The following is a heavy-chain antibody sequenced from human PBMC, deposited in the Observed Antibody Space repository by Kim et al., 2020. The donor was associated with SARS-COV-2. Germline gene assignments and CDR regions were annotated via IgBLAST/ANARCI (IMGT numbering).Heavy chain of an antibody. CDR2: IWYDGGNK. Sequence: GGSLRLSCAASGFTFSSYGMHWVRQAPGKGLEWVAVIWYDGGNKYYADSVKGRFTISRDNSKNTLYLQMNSLRAEDTAVYYCARASGMGIQLRFDYWGQGTLVTVSS. V-gene: IGHV3-33*01. CDR3: ARASGMGIQLRFDY. J-gene: IGHJ4*02. CDR1: GFTFSSYG. D-gene: IGHD5-18*01.